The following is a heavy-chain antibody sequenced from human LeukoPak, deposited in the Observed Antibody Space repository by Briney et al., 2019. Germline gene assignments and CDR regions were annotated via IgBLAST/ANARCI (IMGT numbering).Heavy chain of an antibody. CDR3: AREGSYGDYLTLDY. V-gene: IGHV1-18*04. J-gene: IGHJ4*02. Sequence: GAPVTVSCKTSGYTFSSYAITWLRQTPGQGLEWMGWIRPYNDDTNYAQNFQARVAMTADTSTKTVYMELRSLTSDDTAVYFCAREGSYGDYLTLDYWGQGTLVTVSS. CDR1: GYTFSSYA. D-gene: IGHD4-17*01. CDR2: IRPYNDDT.